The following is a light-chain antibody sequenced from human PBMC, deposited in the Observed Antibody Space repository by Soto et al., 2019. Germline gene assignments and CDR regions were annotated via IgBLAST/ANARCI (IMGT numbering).Light chain of an antibody. CDR1: SSDVGGYDY. CDR2: EVS. J-gene: IGLJ1*01. Sequence: QSVLTQPPSASGSPGQSVTISCTGTSSDVGGYDYVSWYQQHPGKVPKLMIYEVSKRPSGVPDRFSGSKSGNTASLTVSGLQAEDEADYYCSSYAGSNIYVFGTGTEVTVL. V-gene: IGLV2-8*01. CDR3: SSYAGSNIYV.